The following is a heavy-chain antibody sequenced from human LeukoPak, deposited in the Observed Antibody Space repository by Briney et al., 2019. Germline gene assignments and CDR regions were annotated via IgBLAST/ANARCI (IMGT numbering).Heavy chain of an antibody. CDR2: ISSSGSTI. D-gene: IGHD1-26*01. CDR1: GFTFSSYE. V-gene: IGHV3-48*03. J-gene: IGHJ4*02. Sequence: PGGSLRLSCAASGFTFSSYEMNWVRRAPGKGLEWVSYISSSGSTIYYADSVKGRFTISRDNAKNSLYLQMNSLRAEDTAVYYCARALVGATMYYFDYWGQGTLVTVSS. CDR3: ARALVGATMYYFDY.